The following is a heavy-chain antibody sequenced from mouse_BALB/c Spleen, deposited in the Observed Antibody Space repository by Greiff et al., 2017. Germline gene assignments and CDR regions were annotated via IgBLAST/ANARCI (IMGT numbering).Heavy chain of an antibody. V-gene: IGHV5-17*02. Sequence: DVKLVESGGGLVQPGGSRKLSCAASGFTFSSFGMHWVRQAPEKGLEWVAYISSGSSTIYYADTVKGRFTISRDNPKNTLFLQMTSLRSEDTARYYCARSDRYADYGGQGTTLTVSS. D-gene: IGHD2-14*01. CDR2: ISSGSSTI. J-gene: IGHJ2*01. CDR3: ARSDRYADY. CDR1: GFTFSSFG.